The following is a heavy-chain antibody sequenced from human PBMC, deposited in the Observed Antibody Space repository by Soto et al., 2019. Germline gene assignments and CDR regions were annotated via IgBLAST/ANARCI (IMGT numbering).Heavy chain of an antibody. CDR3: ARGPYSSGYF. D-gene: IGHD6-19*01. Sequence: SETLSLTCTVSGASITAYAWSWIRQPAGKGLEWIGRVYTSGNTDYNPSFNSRLTMSADASKSQFSLKLNSVTAADTAVYYWARGPYSSGYF. J-gene: IGHJ2*01. CDR2: VYTSGNT. V-gene: IGHV4-4*07. CDR1: GASITAYA.